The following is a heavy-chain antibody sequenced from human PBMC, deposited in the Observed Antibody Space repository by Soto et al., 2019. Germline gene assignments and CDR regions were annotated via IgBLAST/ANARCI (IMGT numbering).Heavy chain of an antibody. V-gene: IGHV3-23*01. Sequence: EVQLLESGGGLVQPGGSLRLSCAASGFTFSSYAMSWVRQAPGKGLEWVSAISGSGGSTYYADSVKGRFTISRDNSKNTLYLQMNSLRAEDTAVYYCAKDRRLRLGELSSPFDYCGQGTLVTVSS. CDR2: ISGSGGST. CDR1: GFTFSSYA. CDR3: AKDRRLRLGELSSPFDY. D-gene: IGHD3-16*02. J-gene: IGHJ4*02.